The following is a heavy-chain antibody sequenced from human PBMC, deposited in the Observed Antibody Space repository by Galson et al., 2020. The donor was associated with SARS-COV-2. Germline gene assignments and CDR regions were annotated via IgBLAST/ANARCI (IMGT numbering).Heavy chain of an antibody. J-gene: IGHJ5*02. Sequence: SETLSLTCTVSGGSISSSSYYWGWIRQPPGKGLEWIGSIYYSGSTYYNPSLKSRVTISVDTSKNQFSLKLNSVTAADTAVYYCARDHDSSGYYYVAGQGFDPWGQGTLVTVSS. V-gene: IGHV4-39*07. CDR1: GGSISSSSYY. CDR3: ARDHDSSGYYYVAGQGFDP. CDR2: IYYSGST. D-gene: IGHD3-22*01.